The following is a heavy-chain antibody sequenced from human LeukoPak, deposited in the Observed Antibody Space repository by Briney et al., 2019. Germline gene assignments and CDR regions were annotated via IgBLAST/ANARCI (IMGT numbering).Heavy chain of an antibody. J-gene: IGHJ6*02. CDR2: ISYDGSNK. D-gene: IGHD4-17*01. CDR1: GFTFSSYA. Sequence: PGRSLRLSCAASGFTFSSYAMHWVRQAPGKGLEWVAVISYDGSNKYYADSVKGRFTISRDNSKNTLYLQMNSLRAEDTAVYYCARGSGGDYSYYYYYYGMDVWGQGTTVTVSS. CDR3: ARGSGGDYSYYYYYYGMDV. V-gene: IGHV3-30*01.